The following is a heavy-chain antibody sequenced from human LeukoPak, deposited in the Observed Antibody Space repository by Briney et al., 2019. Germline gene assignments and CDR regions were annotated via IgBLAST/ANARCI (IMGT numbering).Heavy chain of an antibody. CDR2: ISSSGSTI. V-gene: IGHV3-48*04. CDR1: GFSFSSSG. CDR3: AELGITMIGGV. Sequence: SGGSLRLSCVASGFSFSSSGMSWVRQAPGKGLEWVSYISSSGSTIYYADSVKGRFTISRDNAKNSLYLQMNSLRAEDTAVYYCAELGITMIGGVWGKGTTVTISS. D-gene: IGHD3-10*02. J-gene: IGHJ6*04.